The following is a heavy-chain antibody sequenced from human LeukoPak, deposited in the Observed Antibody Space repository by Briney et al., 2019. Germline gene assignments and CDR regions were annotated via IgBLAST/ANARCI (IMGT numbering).Heavy chain of an antibody. J-gene: IGHJ4*02. CDR2: INPNSGGT. V-gene: IGHV1-2*02. CDR3: ARLGNQYGGFENFRIDY. CDR1: GYTFTGYY. D-gene: IGHD3-10*01. Sequence: GAPVKVSCKASGYTFTGYYMHWVRQAPGQGLEWMGWINPNSGGTNYAQKFQGRVTMTRDTSISTAYMELSRLRSDDTAVYYCARLGNQYGGFENFRIDYWGQGTPVIASS.